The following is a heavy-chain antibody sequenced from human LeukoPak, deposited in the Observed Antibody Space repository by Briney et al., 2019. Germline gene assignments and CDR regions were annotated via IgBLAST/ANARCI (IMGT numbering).Heavy chain of an antibody. CDR2: VSASGGTT. CDR1: GFTFNNYA. V-gene: IGHV3-23*01. CDR3: AKLLSPGSSISNCHPMMFDV. J-gene: IGHJ3*01. Sequence: GGSLRLSCAGSGFTFNNYAMDWVRQAPGKGPEGVSGVSASGGTTYYAHSVKGRFTMSRDNSKDTLYLHMSSLRAEDTARYHCAKLLSPGSSISNCHPMMFDVWGQGTMVTVSS. D-gene: IGHD3-10*02.